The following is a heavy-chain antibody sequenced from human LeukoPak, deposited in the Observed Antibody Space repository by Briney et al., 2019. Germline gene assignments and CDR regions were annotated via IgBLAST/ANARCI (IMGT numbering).Heavy chain of an antibody. CDR2: IYYTGTT. Sequence: SETLSLTCTVSGGSMNINNYYWAWIRQPPGKGLEWLGSIYYTGTTYYNPSLNHRVTISVDTSQNQFSLRLSSVTAADTAVYYCAIDTMRVQPGTTPWVQEFLGPVSS. J-gene: IGHJ5*02. V-gene: IGHV4-39*07. CDR3: AIDTMRVQPGTTP. CDR1: GGSMNINNYY. D-gene: IGHD1-1*01.